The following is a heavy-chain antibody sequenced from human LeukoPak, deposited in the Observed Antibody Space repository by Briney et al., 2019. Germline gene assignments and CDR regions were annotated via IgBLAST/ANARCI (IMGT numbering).Heavy chain of an antibody. CDR3: ARGDSGYDYGFDN. CDR2: IIPIFGTT. D-gene: IGHD5-12*01. CDR1: GGTFSSHA. J-gene: IGHJ4*02. Sequence: SLKLSCTASGGTFSSHAISWVRQTPGQGLEWVGGIIPIFGTTNYAQKFQGRVTITTDESTSTGYMELRSLRSDDTAVYYCARGDSGYDYGFDNWGQGTLVTVSS. V-gene: IGHV1-69*05.